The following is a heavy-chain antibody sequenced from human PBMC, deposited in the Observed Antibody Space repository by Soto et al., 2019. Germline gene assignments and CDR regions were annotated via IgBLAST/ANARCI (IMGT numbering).Heavy chain of an antibody. CDR3: ARGSNGSGSYLPSHFDY. CDR1: GGSFSGYY. V-gene: IGHV4-34*01. J-gene: IGHJ4*02. D-gene: IGHD3-10*01. CDR2: INHSGST. Sequence: QVQLQQWGAGLLKPSETLSLTCAVYGGSFSGYYWSWIRQPPGKGMEWSGEINHSGSTNYNPSLKSRVTISVDTSKNQFSLKLSSVTAADTAVYYCARGSNGSGSYLPSHFDYWGQGTLVTVSS.